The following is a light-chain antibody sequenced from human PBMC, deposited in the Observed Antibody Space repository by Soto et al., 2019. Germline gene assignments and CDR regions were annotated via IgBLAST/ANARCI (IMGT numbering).Light chain of an antibody. CDR3: ASFTNTSSYV. J-gene: IGLJ1*01. CDR2: NVN. V-gene: IGLV2-14*01. CDR1: SGDVGAYDF. Sequence: QSLLTRPASVSGSPGQSITISCTGTSGDVGAYDFVSWYQQHPGKAPRLMIYNVNNRPAGASNLFSGSNSGSTASLTISTLQAEDEADYYCASFTNTSSYVFGAGTKVTVL.